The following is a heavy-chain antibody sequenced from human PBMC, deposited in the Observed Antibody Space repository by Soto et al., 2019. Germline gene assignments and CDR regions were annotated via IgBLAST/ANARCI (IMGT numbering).Heavy chain of an antibody. Sequence: SETLSLTCTVSCGSISSYYWSWIRQPPGKGLEWIGYIYYSGSTNYNPSLKSRVTISVDTSKNQFSLKLSSVTAADTAVYYCARESATAGYYYYGMDVWGQGTTVTVSS. CDR1: CGSISSYY. V-gene: IGHV4-59*01. D-gene: IGHD6-25*01. J-gene: IGHJ6*02. CDR3: ARESATAGYYYYGMDV. CDR2: IYYSGST.